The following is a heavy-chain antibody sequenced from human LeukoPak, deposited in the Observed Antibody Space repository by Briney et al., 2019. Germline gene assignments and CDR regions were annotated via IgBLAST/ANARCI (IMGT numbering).Heavy chain of an antibody. CDR3: ASDRRLEQEHAFDV. V-gene: IGHV4-59*01. D-gene: IGHD1/OR15-1a*01. CDR1: GSSITTYF. CDR2: IHYTEHS. Sequence: PSETLSLTCTVSGSSITTYFWSWIRQAPGKGLECISYIHYTEHSNFNPSLKSRVTLSVETSKNQVSVMLTSVSAACTAVYYFASDRRLEQEHAFDVGGQGTMVTVSS. J-gene: IGHJ3*01.